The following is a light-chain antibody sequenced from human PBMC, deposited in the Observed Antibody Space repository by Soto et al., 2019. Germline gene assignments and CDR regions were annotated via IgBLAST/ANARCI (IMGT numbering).Light chain of an antibody. V-gene: IGLV2-14*01. J-gene: IGLJ1*01. CDR1: SSDVGSYNY. CDR2: EVS. Sequence: QSVLTQPASVSGSPGQSITISCTGTSSDVGSYNYVSWYQQHPGKAPKLMIFEVSNRASGVSNRFSGSKSGNTASLTISGLQAEDEADYYFTSYTSGTDGFRTGTKVAVL. CDR3: TSYTSGTDG.